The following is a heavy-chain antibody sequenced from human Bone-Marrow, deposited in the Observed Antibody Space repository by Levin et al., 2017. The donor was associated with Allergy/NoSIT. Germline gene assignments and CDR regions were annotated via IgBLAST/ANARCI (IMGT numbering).Heavy chain of an antibody. V-gene: IGHV3-11*01. J-gene: IGHJ4*02. D-gene: IGHD3-10*01. Sequence: GESLKISCAASGFSFSDYYMTWVRQAPGKGLEWISYISGSGSVISYADSVKGRFTISRDNAENSLYLQMNSLRVEDTALYFCAKEGRYSFGFGWDYWGQGSLVTVSS. CDR1: GFSFSDYY. CDR2: ISGSGSVI. CDR3: AKEGRYSFGFGWDY.